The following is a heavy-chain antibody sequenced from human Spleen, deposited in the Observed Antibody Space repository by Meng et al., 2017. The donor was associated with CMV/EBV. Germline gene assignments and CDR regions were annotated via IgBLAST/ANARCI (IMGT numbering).Heavy chain of an antibody. J-gene: IGHJ5*02. D-gene: IGHD2-2*01. CDR3: ARSGIIGLYYQNWFDP. Sequence: GSLRLSCTVSGYSISSGYYWGWIRQPPGKGLEWIGSIYYSGSTYYNPSLKSRVIISVDTSKNQFSLKLSSVTAADTAMYYCARSGIIGLYYQNWFDPWGQGTLVTVSS. V-gene: IGHV4-38-2*02. CDR2: IYYSGST. CDR1: GYSISSGYY.